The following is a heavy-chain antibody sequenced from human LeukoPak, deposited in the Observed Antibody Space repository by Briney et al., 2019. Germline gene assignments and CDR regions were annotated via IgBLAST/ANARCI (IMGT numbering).Heavy chain of an antibody. J-gene: IGHJ3*02. CDR2: IGSDNKP. D-gene: IGHD1-26*01. V-gene: IGHV3-23*01. CDR1: GFTFSAYA. Sequence: GGSLRLSCEASGFTFSAYAMTWVRQAPGQGLEWVSSIGSDNKPHYSESVKGRFAISRDNSKSMLFLQLNSLRAEDTAVYYCAKDFPGGSYEDDVFDIWGQGTMVTVSS. CDR3: AKDFPGGSYEDDVFDI.